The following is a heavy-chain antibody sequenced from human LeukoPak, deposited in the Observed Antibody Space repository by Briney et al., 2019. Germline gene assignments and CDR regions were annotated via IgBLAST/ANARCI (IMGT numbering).Heavy chain of an antibody. Sequence: GGSLRLSCAASGFTFSNAWMSWVRQAPGKGLEWVGRIKSKTDGGTTDYAAPVKGRFTISRDDSKNTLYLQMNSLKTEDTAVYYCTTLGQQVEWFGELLVYYYYMDVWGKGTTVTISS. CDR3: TTLGQQVEWFGELLVYYYYMDV. V-gene: IGHV3-15*01. D-gene: IGHD3-10*01. CDR2: IKSKTDGGTT. J-gene: IGHJ6*03. CDR1: GFTFSNAW.